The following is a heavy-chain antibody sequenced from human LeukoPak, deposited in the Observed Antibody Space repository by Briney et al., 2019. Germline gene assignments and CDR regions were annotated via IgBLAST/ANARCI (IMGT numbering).Heavy chain of an antibody. D-gene: IGHD4-17*01. CDR2: INHSGST. CDR1: GGSFSGYY. Sequence: SETLSLTCAVYGGSFSGYYWSWIRQPPGKGLEWIGEINHSGSTNYNPSLKSRVTISVDTSKNQFSLKLSSVTAADTAVYYCARDRIPRETTVTTLLWGQGTLVTVSS. V-gene: IGHV4-34*01. CDR3: ARDRIPRETTVTTLL. J-gene: IGHJ4*02.